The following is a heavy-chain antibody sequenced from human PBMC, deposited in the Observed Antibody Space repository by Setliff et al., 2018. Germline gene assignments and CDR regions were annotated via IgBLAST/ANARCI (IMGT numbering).Heavy chain of an antibody. Sequence: GASVKVSCKASGGTSSSYVISWVRQAPGQGLEWMGGIIPVFGTANYAQEFQGRVTITADESTSTAYMELSSLRSDDTAMYYCARDGEYDYGDYVRFDYWGQGTLVTVS. CDR2: IIPVFGTA. D-gene: IGHD4-17*01. CDR3: ARDGEYDYGDYVRFDY. V-gene: IGHV1-69*13. CDR1: GGTSSSYV. J-gene: IGHJ4*02.